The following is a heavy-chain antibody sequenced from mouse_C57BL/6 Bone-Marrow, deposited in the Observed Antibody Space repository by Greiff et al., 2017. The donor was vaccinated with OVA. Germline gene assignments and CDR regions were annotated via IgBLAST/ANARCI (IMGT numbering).Heavy chain of an antibody. J-gene: IGHJ2*01. CDR2: ISNGGGSN. CDR3: ARQGGY. V-gene: IGHV5-12*01. Sequence: EVKLVESGGGLVQPGGSLKLSCAASGFTFSDYYMYWVRQTPETRLEWVAYISNGGGSNYDQDTVKGRFTISRDNAKNTLYLQMSRLKSEDTAMYYCARQGGYWGQGTTLTVSS. CDR1: GFTFSDYY.